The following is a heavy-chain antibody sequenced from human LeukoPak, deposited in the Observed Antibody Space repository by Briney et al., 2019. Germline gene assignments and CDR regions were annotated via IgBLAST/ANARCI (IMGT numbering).Heavy chain of an antibody. J-gene: IGHJ4*02. Sequence: GGSLRLSCAASGFTFSSYWMRWVRQAPGKGLVWVSRINSDGSSTSYADSVKGRFTISRDNAKNTLYLQMNSLRAEDTAVYYCARAIAVAGPFDYWGQGTLVTVSS. D-gene: IGHD6-19*01. CDR3: ARAIAVAGPFDY. CDR2: INSDGSST. CDR1: GFTFSSYW. V-gene: IGHV3-74*01.